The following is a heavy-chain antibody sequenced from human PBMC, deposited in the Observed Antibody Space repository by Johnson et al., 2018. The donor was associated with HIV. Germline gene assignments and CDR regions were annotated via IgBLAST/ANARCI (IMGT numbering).Heavy chain of an antibody. CDR3: ARDLTYYYDSSTYVRAFDI. CDR1: GFTFDDYA. J-gene: IGHJ3*02. Sequence: VQLVESGGGLVQPGRSLRLSCAASGFTFDDYAMHWVRQAPGKGLEWVSVIYSGGSTYYADSVKGRFTISRDNSKNTLYLQRNSLRAEETAVYYCARDLTYYYDSSTYVRAFDIWGQGTMVTVSS. V-gene: IGHV3-66*01. D-gene: IGHD3-22*01. CDR2: IYSGGST.